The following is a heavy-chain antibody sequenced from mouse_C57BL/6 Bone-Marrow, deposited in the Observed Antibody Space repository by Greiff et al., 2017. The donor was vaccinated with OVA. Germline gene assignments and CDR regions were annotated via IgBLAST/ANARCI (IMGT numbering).Heavy chain of an antibody. V-gene: IGHV5-15*01. J-gene: IGHJ4*01. Sequence: EVQLVESGGGLVQPGGSLKLSCAASGFTFSDYGMAWVRQAPRKGPEWVAFISNLAYSIYYADTVTGRFTISRENAKNTLYLEMSSLRSEDTAMYYCARQDYYGSSYRAMDYWGQGTSVTVSS. CDR3: ARQDYYGSSYRAMDY. CDR2: ISNLAYSI. CDR1: GFTFSDYG. D-gene: IGHD1-1*01.